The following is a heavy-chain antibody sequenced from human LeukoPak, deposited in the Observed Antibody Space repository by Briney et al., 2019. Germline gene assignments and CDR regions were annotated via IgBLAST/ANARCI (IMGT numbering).Heavy chain of an antibody. D-gene: IGHD3-22*01. CDR2: IYLGDSDT. J-gene: IGHJ4*02. CDR3: ARHVKDTSGFYYPDFDF. CDR1: GYSFTKYW. Sequence: ESLKIACQGSGYSFTKYWMGCVRQVAGKGIEWMGIIYLGDSDTRYSPSFQGQVTISADKSVSTAYLQWSSLKASDTAMYYCARHVKDTSGFYYPDFDFWGQGTLVTVSS. V-gene: IGHV5-51*01.